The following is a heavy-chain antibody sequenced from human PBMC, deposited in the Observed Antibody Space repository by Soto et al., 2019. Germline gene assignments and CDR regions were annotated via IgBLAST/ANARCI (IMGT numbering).Heavy chain of an antibody. D-gene: IGHD2-21*02. CDR2: MYNTGST. CDR3: ARDLWGYCGTDCYPLDV. Sequence: QVQLQESGPGLVKPSETLSLTCTVSGGSISRYYWSWIRQPPGKGLEWIGYMYNTGSTVYNPPFKCRVPLSVDTSKNQFSLKLNSVTAADTAVYYCARDLWGYCGTDCYPLDVWGQGTTVTVSS. V-gene: IGHV4-59*01. J-gene: IGHJ6*02. CDR1: GGSISRYY.